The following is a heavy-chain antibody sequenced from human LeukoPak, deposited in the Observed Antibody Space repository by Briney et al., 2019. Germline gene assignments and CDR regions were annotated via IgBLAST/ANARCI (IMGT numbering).Heavy chain of an antibody. CDR2: ISGSGGST. Sequence: PGGSLRLSCAAAGLTFSSYAMSWVRQAPGKGLEWVSAISGSGGSTYYADSVKGRFTISRDNSKNTLYLQMNSLRAEDTAVYYCAKDQYGIQLWLWGQGTLVTVSS. V-gene: IGHV3-23*01. D-gene: IGHD5-18*01. J-gene: IGHJ4*02. CDR3: AKDQYGIQLWL. CDR1: GLTFSSYA.